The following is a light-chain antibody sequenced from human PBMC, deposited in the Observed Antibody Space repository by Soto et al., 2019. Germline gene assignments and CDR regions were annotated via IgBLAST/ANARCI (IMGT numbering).Light chain of an antibody. CDR1: QSVSSSY. CDR3: QQYGGSPPYT. Sequence: EIVLTQSPGTLSLSPGERATLSCRASQSVSSSYLAWYQQKPAQAPRLLIYGASNGATGIPDRFSGSGYGTDFTLPSSRLEPQDFAVYYCQQYGGSPPYTFGQGTKLEIK. V-gene: IGKV3-20*01. J-gene: IGKJ2*01. CDR2: GAS.